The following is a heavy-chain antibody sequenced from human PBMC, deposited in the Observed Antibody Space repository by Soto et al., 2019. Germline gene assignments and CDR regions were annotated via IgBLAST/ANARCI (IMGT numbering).Heavy chain of an antibody. V-gene: IGHV3-23*01. J-gene: IGHJ4*02. D-gene: IGHD6-19*01. CDR1: GLTFSSYA. CDR2: ISGSGGST. CDR3: AKGRGMSSGWYYFDY. Sequence: EVQLLESGGGLVQPGGSLRLSCAASGLTFSSYAMSWVRQAPGKGLEWVSAISGSGGSTYYADSVKGRFTISRDNSKNTLYLQMNSLRAEDTAVYYCAKGRGMSSGWYYFDYWGQGTLVTVSS.